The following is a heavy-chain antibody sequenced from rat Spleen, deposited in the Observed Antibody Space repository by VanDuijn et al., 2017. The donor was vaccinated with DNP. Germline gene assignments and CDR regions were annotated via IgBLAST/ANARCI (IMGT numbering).Heavy chain of an antibody. V-gene: IGHV5-29*01. Sequence: EVQLVESGGGLVQPGGSLKLSCAASGFTLTNYGMAWVRQAPTKGLEWVATISYDGSSTYYRDSVKGRFTISRDNAKSTLYLQMNSLRSEDTATYYCAGGGPEYWGQGVMVTVSS. J-gene: IGHJ2*01. CDR2: ISYDGSST. CDR3: AGGGPEY. CDR1: GFTLTNYG.